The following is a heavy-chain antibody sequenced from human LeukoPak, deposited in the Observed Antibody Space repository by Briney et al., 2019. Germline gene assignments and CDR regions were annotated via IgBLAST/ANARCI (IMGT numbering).Heavy chain of an antibody. CDR2: IKQDGSEK. D-gene: IGHD3-22*01. CDR3: ATWFFDY. CDR1: GFTFSSCW. V-gene: IGHV3-7*01. J-gene: IGHJ4*02. Sequence: GGSLRLSCAASGFTFSSCWMSWVRQAPGKGLEWVANIKQDGSEKYYVDSVKGRFTISRDNAKNSLYLQMNSLRAEDTAVYYCATWFFDYWGQGTLVTISS.